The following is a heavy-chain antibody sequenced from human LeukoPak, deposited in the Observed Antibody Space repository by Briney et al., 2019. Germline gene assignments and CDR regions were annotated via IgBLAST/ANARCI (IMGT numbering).Heavy chain of an antibody. D-gene: IGHD3-10*01. CDR2: IIPILGTP. J-gene: IGHJ6*02. CDR1: GGTFSSYG. V-gene: IGHV1-69*01. Sequence: ASVKVSCKASGGTFSSYGISWVRQAPGQELEWMGGIIPILGTPNYAQKFQGRVTITADESTSTAYMELSSLRSEDTAVYYCARGSGTITMVRGVFYGLDVWGQGTTVTVSS. CDR3: ARGSGTITMVRGVFYGLDV.